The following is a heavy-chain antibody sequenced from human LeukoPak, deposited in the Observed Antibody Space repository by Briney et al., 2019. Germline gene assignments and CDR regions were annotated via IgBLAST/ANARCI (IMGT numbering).Heavy chain of an antibody. CDR1: GGSVSGYH. D-gene: IGHD6-6*01. CDR2: ISHSGST. Sequence: SETLSLTCAVYGGSVSGYHWSWIRQPPGKGLEWIGEISHSGSTTYNPSLKSRVTISVDTSKNQFSLKLSSVTAADTAVYYCARAHSSSRRFFDYWGQGTLVTVSS. CDR3: ARAHSSSRRFFDY. V-gene: IGHV4-34*01. J-gene: IGHJ4*02.